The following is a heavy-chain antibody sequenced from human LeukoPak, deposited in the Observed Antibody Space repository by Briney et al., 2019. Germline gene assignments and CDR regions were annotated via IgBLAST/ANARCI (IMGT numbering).Heavy chain of an antibody. J-gene: IGHJ4*02. CDR1: GFTFNNYA. CDR3: ARLPTFYYDSSGYHYDY. V-gene: IGHV3-23*01. D-gene: IGHD3-22*01. Sequence: GGSLRLSCVASGFTFNNYAMSWVRQAPGRGLEWASSTAGSGISKDYADSVKGRFTISKDKSKNTLYLQMDNLRAEDMGVYFCARLPTFYYDSSGYHYDYWGQGTLVTVSS. CDR2: TAGSGISK.